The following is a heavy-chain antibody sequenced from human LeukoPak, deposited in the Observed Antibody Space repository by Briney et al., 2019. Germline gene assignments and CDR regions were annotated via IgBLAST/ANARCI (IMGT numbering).Heavy chain of an antibody. CDR1: GFTFSSYA. CDR3: AKVRWNIVVVVAATQPFDY. V-gene: IGHV3-23*01. Sequence: GGSLRLSCAASGFTFSSYAMSWVRQAPGKGLEWVSAISGSGGSTYYADSVKGRFTISRDNSKTTLYLQMNSLRAEDTAVYYCAKVRWNIVVVVAATQPFDYWGQGTLVTVSS. CDR2: ISGSGGST. D-gene: IGHD2-15*01. J-gene: IGHJ4*02.